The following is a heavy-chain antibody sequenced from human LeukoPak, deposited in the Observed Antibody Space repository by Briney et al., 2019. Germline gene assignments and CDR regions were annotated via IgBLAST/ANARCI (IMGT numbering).Heavy chain of an antibody. V-gene: IGHV3-7*03. Sequence: GGSLRLSCAASGFTFSSYWMTWVRQAPGKGLEWVANIKLDGSEKYYVDSVKGRFTISRDNAKSSLYLQMNSLRAEDTAVYDCATEHYYGSGRLDPWGQGTLVTVSS. J-gene: IGHJ5*02. D-gene: IGHD3-10*01. CDR3: ATEHYYGSGRLDP. CDR1: GFTFSSYW. CDR2: IKLDGSEK.